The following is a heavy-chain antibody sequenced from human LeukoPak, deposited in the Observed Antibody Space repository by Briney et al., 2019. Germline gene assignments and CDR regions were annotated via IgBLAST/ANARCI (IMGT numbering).Heavy chain of an antibody. V-gene: IGHV5-51*01. J-gene: IGHJ6*02. Sequence: GESLKISCKASGYSFTFTKNWIGWVRQVPGKGLEWMGIIYPVDSDTRYNPPFQGQVTISVDKSISTTYLQWSSLKASDTAIYYCATHLATVTASRQYYYYGMDVWGQGTTVTVSS. CDR2: IYPVDSDT. CDR3: ATHLATVTASRQYYYYGMDV. D-gene: IGHD4-17*01. CDR1: GYSFTFTKNW.